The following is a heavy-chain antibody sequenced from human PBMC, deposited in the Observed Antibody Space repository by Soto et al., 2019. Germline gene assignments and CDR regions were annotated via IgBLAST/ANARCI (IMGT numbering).Heavy chain of an antibody. Sequence: QVQLVQSGAEVTKPGSSVKVSCKASGGTFSSYTISWVRQGPGQGLEWMGRIIPILGIANYAPKFQVTVTITADKSTSTAYMELRSLRSEDTAVYYCARAGGSGGLINWFDPWGQGTLVTVSS. CDR3: ARAGGSGGLINWFDP. CDR1: GGTFSSYT. D-gene: IGHD6-19*01. V-gene: IGHV1-69*02. J-gene: IGHJ5*02. CDR2: IIPILGIA.